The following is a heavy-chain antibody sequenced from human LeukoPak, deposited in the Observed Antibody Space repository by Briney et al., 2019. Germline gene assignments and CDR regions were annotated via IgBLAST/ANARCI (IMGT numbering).Heavy chain of an antibody. V-gene: IGHV3-53*01. CDR3: MLPPWAAGGP. CDR1: GSTVSGNY. J-gene: IGHJ5*02. CDR2: FYSGGST. Sequence: GGSLRLSCAASGSTVSGNYMSWVCQAPGQGLEWVSVFYSGGSTYYADSVKGRFTISRDNSKNTLYLQMNSLRPDVSAGYYCMLPPWAAGGPWGQGALVTVSS. D-gene: IGHD6-25*01.